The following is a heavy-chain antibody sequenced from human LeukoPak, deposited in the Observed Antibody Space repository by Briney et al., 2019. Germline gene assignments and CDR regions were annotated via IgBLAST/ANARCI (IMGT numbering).Heavy chain of an antibody. J-gene: IGHJ6*03. CDR3: ARDPYSGNYGAYYYYYMDV. CDR1: GFNFNNYW. V-gene: IGHV3-7*01. D-gene: IGHD1-26*01. Sequence: GGSLRLSCAAYGFNFNNYWMTWVGHARGKRLEWVANINQDGCEKYYVDSVKGRFTISRDNSKNSLYLQMSRLRADDTAVYFCARDPYSGNYGAYYYYYMDVWGKGTTVTISS. CDR2: INQDGCEK.